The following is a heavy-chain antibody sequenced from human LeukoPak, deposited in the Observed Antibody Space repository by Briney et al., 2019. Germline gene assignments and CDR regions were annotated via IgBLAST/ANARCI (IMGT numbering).Heavy chain of an antibody. CDR3: ARGRASAFDV. Sequence: SQTLSLTCAISGDIVSTSGVAWNWVRQSRARGLEWLGRTYYTSKWNTDYAVSVKSRIVVNPDTSKNQFSLQLNSVTSEDTAVYYCARGRASAFDVWGQGTMVTVSS. CDR1: GDIVSTSGVA. D-gene: IGHD6-25*01. V-gene: IGHV6-1*01. J-gene: IGHJ3*01. CDR2: TYYTSKWNT.